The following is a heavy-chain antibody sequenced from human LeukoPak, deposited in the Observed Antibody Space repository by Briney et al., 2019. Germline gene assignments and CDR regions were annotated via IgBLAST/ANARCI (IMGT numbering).Heavy chain of an antibody. D-gene: IGHD6-13*01. CDR3: AKDVDIAAAGTIDY. CDR1: GFTFSSYA. CDR2: ISGSGGST. J-gene: IGHJ4*02. V-gene: IGHV3-23*01. Sequence: GGSLRLPCAASGFTFSSYAMSWVRQAPGKGLEWVSAISGSGGSTYYADSVKGRFTISRDNSKNTLYLQMNSLRAEDTAVYYCAKDVDIAAAGTIDYWGQGTLVTVSS.